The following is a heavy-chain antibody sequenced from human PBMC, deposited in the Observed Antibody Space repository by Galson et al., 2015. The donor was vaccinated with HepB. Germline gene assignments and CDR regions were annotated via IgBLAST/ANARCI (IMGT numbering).Heavy chain of an antibody. CDR2: ISSDGSSK. V-gene: IGHV3-30*19. CDR3: ARQEYYDGSGYYGSIDN. Sequence: SLRLSCAASGFTFSSYGMHWVRQAPGKGLVWVAEISSDGSSKYYADSVKGRFTISRDNSKNTSYLQMNSLRVEDTAVYYCARQEYYDGSGYYGSIDNWGQGTLVTVSS. CDR1: GFTFSSYG. J-gene: IGHJ4*02. D-gene: IGHD3-22*01.